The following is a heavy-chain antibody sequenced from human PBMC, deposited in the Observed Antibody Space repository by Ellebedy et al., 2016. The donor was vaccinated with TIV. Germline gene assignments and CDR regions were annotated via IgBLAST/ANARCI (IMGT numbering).Heavy chain of an antibody. Sequence: GESLKISCAASGFTFSDYYMSWIRQAPGKGLEWVAVISYDGSNKYYADSVKGRFTISRDNSKNTLYLQMNSLRAEDTAVYYCARERRGPAALFDYWGQGTLVTVSS. CDR3: ARERRGPAALFDY. CDR1: GFTFSDYY. D-gene: IGHD6-25*01. CDR2: ISYDGSNK. V-gene: IGHV3-30*03. J-gene: IGHJ4*02.